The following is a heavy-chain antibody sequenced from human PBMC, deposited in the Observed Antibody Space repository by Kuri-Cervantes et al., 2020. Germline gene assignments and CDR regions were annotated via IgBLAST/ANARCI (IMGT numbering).Heavy chain of an antibody. V-gene: IGHV4-59*01. Sequence: ESLKISCTVSGGSISSYYWSWIRQPPGKGLEWIGYIYYSGSTNYNPSLKSRVTISVDMSKNQFSLRLDSVTATDTAVYYCATSVQWLATFDYWGQGTLVTVSS. J-gene: IGHJ4*02. CDR1: GGSISSYY. CDR2: IYYSGST. D-gene: IGHD6-19*01. CDR3: ATSVQWLATFDY.